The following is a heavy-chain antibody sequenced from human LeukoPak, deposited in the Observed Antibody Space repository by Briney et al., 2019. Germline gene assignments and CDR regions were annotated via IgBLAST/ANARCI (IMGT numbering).Heavy chain of an antibody. J-gene: IGHJ6*03. D-gene: IGHD6-13*01. CDR1: GGSISSSSYY. V-gene: IGHV4-39*07. CDR3: ARESHSSSWYYYYYYMDV. CDR2: IYYSGST. Sequence: SETLSLTCTVSGGSISSSSYYWGWIRQPPGKGLEWIGSIYYSGSTYYNPSLKSRVTISVDTSKNQFSLKLSSVTAADTAVYYCARESHSSSWYYYYYYMDVWGKGTTVTVSS.